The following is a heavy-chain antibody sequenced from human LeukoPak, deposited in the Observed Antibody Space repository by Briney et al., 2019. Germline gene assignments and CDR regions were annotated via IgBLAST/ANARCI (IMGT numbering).Heavy chain of an antibody. CDR3: ARFNYGDYRSDY. J-gene: IGHJ4*02. Sequence: SETLSLTCTVSGGSISSYYWSWIRQPPGKGLEWIGYIYYSGSTNYNPSLKSRVTISVDTSKNQFSLKLSSVTAADTAVYYCARFNYGDYRSDYWGQGTLVTVSS. CDR2: IYYSGST. D-gene: IGHD4-17*01. CDR1: GGSISSYY. V-gene: IGHV4-59*01.